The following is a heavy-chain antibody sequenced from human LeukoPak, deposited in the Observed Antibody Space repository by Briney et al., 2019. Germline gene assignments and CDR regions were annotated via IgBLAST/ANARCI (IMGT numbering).Heavy chain of an antibody. CDR2: MNPNSGNT. CDR3: ARGSWSSGSDGDY. Sequence: ASVKVSCKASGYTFTSYDINWVRHATGQGLEWMGWMNPNSGNTGYAQKFQGRVTMTRNTSISTAYMELSSLRSEDTAVYYCARGSWSSGSDGDYWGQGTLVTVSS. V-gene: IGHV1-8*01. CDR1: GYTFTSYD. J-gene: IGHJ4*02. D-gene: IGHD1-26*01.